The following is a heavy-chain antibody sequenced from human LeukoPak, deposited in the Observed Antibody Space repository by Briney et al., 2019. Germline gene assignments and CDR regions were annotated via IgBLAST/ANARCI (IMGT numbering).Heavy chain of an antibody. CDR2: IYYSGST. CDR1: GGSISSRSHY. V-gene: IGHV4-39*01. Sequence: PSETLSLTCTVSGGSISSRSHYWVWIRQPPGKGLEWLGSIYYSGSTYYNPSLKSRVTISVDTSKNQFSLKLSSVTAADTAVYYCASPHDSVEDSWYSSSWYYFDYWGQGTLVTVSS. CDR3: ASPHDSVEDSWYSSSWYYFDY. J-gene: IGHJ4*02. D-gene: IGHD6-13*01.